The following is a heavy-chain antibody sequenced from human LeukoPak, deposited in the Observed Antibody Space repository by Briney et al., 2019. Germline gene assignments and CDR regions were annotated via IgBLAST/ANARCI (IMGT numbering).Heavy chain of an antibody. CDR1: GFTFSSYG. CDR2: IWYDGSNK. V-gene: IGHV3-33*01. J-gene: IGHJ4*02. Sequence: GRSLRLSCAASGFTFSSYGMYWVRQAPGKGLEWVAVIWYDGSNKYYADSVKGRFTISRDNSKNTLYLQMNSLRAEDTAVYYCARERGGSLTGFDYWGQGTLVTVSS. D-gene: IGHD1-14*01. CDR3: ARERGGSLTGFDY.